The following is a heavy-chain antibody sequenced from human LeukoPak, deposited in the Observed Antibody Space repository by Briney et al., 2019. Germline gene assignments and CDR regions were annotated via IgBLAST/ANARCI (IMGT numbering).Heavy chain of an antibody. CDR2: INPSGGST. Sequence: ASVKVSCKASGYTFTSYCMHWVRQAPGEGLEWMGKINPSGGSTSYAQKFQGRVTMTRDTSMSTVYMELSSLRSEDTAVYYCAGGTYSYGRNPGYWGQGTLVTVSS. V-gene: IGHV1-46*01. CDR3: AGGTYSYGRNPGY. CDR1: GYTFTSYC. D-gene: IGHD5-18*01. J-gene: IGHJ4*02.